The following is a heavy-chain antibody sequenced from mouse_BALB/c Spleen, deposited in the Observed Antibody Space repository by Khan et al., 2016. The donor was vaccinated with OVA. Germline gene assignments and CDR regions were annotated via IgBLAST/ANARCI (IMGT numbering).Heavy chain of an antibody. J-gene: IGHJ1*01. Sequence: QVQLKQSGPGLVAPSQSLSITCTTSGFTLTSYGVHWVRQPPGKGLEWLVVIWSDGSTTYNSALKSRLSISKDNSKSQVFLKMNSLQTDDTAMYYWARDYGSSYWYLDVWGAEATVTIAS. V-gene: IGHV2-6-1*01. CDR2: IWSDGST. CDR1: GFTLTSYG. D-gene: IGHD1-1*01. CDR3: ARDYGSSYWYLDV.